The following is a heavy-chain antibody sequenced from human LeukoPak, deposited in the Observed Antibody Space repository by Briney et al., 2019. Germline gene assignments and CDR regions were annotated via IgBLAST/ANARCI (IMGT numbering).Heavy chain of an antibody. D-gene: IGHD3-22*01. CDR3: ARDAKPLYYYDSSGHFDY. V-gene: IGHV3-23*01. CDR2: IGGGGDGA. CDR1: GFTLSHYA. Sequence: GGSLRLSCAASGFTLSHYAMRWVRQAPGKGLEWLSEIGGGGDGAYHADSVKGRFTISRDNSKNTLYLQMNSLRAEDTAVYYCARDAKPLYYYDSSGHFDYWGQGTLVTVSS. J-gene: IGHJ4*02.